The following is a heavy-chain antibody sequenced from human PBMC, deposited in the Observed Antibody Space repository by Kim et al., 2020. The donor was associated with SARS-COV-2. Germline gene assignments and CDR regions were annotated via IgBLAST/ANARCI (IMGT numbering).Heavy chain of an antibody. V-gene: IGHV3-21*01. CDR1: GFTFSSYS. J-gene: IGHJ4*02. CDR2: ISSSSYI. CDR3: ARGLAYCGGDCYFGHLDY. D-gene: IGHD2-21*02. Sequence: GGSLRLSCAASGFTFSSYSMNWVRQAPGKGLEWVSSISSSSYIYYADSVKGRFTISRDNAKNSLYLQMNSLRAEDTAVYYCARGLAYCGGDCYFGHLDYWGQGTLVTVSS.